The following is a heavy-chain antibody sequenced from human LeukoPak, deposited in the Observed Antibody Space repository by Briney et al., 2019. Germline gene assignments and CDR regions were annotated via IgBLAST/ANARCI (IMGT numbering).Heavy chain of an antibody. V-gene: IGHV3-7*01. D-gene: IGHD5-12*01. Sequence: PGRSLRLSCAASGFTFSSYWMSWVRQAPGKGLEWVANIKQDGSEKYYVDSVKGRFTISRDNAKNSLYLQMNSLRAEDTAVYYCAREVERGYSGYSYYFDYWGQGTLVTVSS. CDR2: IKQDGSEK. CDR3: AREVERGYSGYSYYFDY. CDR1: GFTFSSYW. J-gene: IGHJ4*02.